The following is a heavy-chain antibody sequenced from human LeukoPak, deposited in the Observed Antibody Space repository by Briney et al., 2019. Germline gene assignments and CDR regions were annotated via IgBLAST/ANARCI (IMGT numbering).Heavy chain of an antibody. J-gene: IGHJ4*02. D-gene: IGHD1-26*01. CDR3: ARDPDLIVGANFDY. CDR1: GFTFSTYW. CDR2: IKQDGSGK. V-gene: IGHV3-7*01. Sequence: PGGSLRLSCAASGFTFSTYWMNWVRQAPGKGLEWVANIKQDGSGKYYVDSVKGRFTISRDNAKNSLYLQMNSLTAEDTAVYYCARDPDLIVGANFDYWGQGTLVTVSS.